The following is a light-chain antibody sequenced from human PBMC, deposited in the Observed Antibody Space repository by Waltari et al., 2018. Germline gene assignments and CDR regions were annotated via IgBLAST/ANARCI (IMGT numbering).Light chain of an antibody. CDR3: TSYAGSHNWV. CDR1: RSDVGGYNY. J-gene: IGLJ2*01. CDR2: EVN. V-gene: IGLV2-8*01. Sequence: QSALTQPPSASGSPGQSVTISCTGTRSDVGGYNYVSWYQHHPGKAPKLMISEVNKRPSGVPDRFSGSKSGNTASLTVSGLQADDEADYYCTSYAGSHNWVFGGGTKLTVL.